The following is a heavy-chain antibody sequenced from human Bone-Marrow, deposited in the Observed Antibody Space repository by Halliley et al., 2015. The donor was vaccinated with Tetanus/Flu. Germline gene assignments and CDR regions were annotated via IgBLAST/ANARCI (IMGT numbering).Heavy chain of an antibody. V-gene: IGHV3-21*01. CDR1: GFTFSTYS. Sequence: SGFTFSTYSMTWVRQAPGKGLEWVASISSSSSFMDYADSLRGRFIVSRDNRRGLLFLQMDSLRAEDTAVYYCTRDNEYDSSGYFDYWGQGTLVTVSS. CDR3: TRDNEYDSSGYFDY. D-gene: IGHD3-22*01. CDR2: ISSSSSFM. J-gene: IGHJ5*01.